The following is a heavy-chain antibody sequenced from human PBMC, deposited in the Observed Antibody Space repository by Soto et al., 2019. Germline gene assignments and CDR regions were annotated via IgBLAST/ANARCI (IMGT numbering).Heavy chain of an antibody. V-gene: IGHV3-7*04. CDR3: ARAPLEGELYLN. CDR2: IRQDGNQR. J-gene: IGHJ4*02. D-gene: IGHD3-10*01. CDR1: GFTFSNYW. Sequence: EEHLVESGGGLVQPGGSLRLSCVASGFTFSNYWMTWVRQAPGKGLEWVGNIRQDGNQRRYVDSVKGRFTISRDNAKNSRFLQMNSLRADDTAVYYCARAPLEGELYLNWGQGTLVTVSS.